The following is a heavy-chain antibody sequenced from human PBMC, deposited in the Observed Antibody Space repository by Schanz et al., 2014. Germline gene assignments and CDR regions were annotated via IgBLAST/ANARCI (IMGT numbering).Heavy chain of an antibody. J-gene: IGHJ4*02. CDR3: AMGGYQLHH. D-gene: IGHD1-7*01. CDR2: INSDGTTT. CDR1: GFTFSTYW. Sequence: EVQLVESGGGLVQPGGSLRLSCAASGFTFSTYWMHWVRLAPGKGLVWVSHINSDGTTTTYADSVKGRFTISRDNAENTLYLQMNSLRVEDTAVYYCAMGGYQLHHWGQGTLVTVSS. V-gene: IGHV3-74*01.